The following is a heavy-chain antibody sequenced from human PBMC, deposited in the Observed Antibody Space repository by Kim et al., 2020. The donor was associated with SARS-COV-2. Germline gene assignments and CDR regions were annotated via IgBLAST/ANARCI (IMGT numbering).Heavy chain of an antibody. CDR1: GFTFTSSA. D-gene: IGHD4-17*01. Sequence: SVKVSCKASGFTFTSSAVQWVRQARGQRLEWIGWIVVGSGNTNYAQKFQERATITRDMSTSTAYMELSSLRSEDTAVYYCAPVAGYGGYDKGHWGQGTLVTVSS. V-gene: IGHV1-58*01. CDR2: IVVGSGNT. CDR3: APVAGYGGYDKGH. J-gene: IGHJ4*02.